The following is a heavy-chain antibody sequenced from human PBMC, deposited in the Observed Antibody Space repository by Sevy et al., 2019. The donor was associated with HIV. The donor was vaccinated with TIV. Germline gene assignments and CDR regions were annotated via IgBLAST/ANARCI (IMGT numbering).Heavy chain of an antibody. J-gene: IGHJ5*02. CDR1: GFTFNDYA. CDR2: ISSDGDNT. D-gene: IGHD2-15*01. Sequence: GGSLRLSCAASGFTFNDYALHWVRQAPGKGLEWVAIISSDGDNTYYADTVKGRFTISRDNWKNTLYLQMNRLRAEDTEFYYCVREGAPYRNIRYCSCNSCFYNWFDPWGQGTLVTVSS. CDR3: VREGAPYRNIRYCSCNSCFYNWFDP. V-gene: IGHV3-30-3*01.